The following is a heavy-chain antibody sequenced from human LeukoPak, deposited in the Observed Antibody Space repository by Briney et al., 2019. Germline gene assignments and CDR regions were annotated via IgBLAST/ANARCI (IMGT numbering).Heavy chain of an antibody. Sequence: GGSLRLSCAASGFSVRTTCMSWVRQAPGKGLEWVSVLYTGGGTDHADSVEGRFTISRDNSKNTLSLQMNSLRAEDTAIYYCTRSGYRHPYHFDSWGQGTLVTVSS. CDR2: LYTGGGT. D-gene: IGHD3-22*01. J-gene: IGHJ4*02. CDR1: GFSVRTTC. V-gene: IGHV3-53*01. CDR3: TRSGYRHPYHFDS.